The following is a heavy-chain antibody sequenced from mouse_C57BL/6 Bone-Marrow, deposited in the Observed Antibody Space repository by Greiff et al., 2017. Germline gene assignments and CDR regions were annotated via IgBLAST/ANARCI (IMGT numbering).Heavy chain of an antibody. V-gene: IGHV3-8*01. D-gene: IGHD1-1*01. J-gene: IGHJ2*01. CDR3: ARYPSITTVVADYIDY. Sequence: EVQLQQSGPGLAKPSQTLSLTCSVTGYSITSDYWTWIRTFPGNKLEYMGYISYSGSTYYNPSLKSRISITRDTSKNQYYLQLNSVTTEDTATYYCARYPSITTVVADYIDYWGQGTTLTVSS. CDR1: GYSITSDY. CDR2: ISYSGST.